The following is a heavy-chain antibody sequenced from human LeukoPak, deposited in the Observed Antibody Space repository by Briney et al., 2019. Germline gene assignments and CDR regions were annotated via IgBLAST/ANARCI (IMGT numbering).Heavy chain of an antibody. CDR1: GFTFSDYY. V-gene: IGHV3-11*06. CDR3: ARENPKGTSVDY. D-gene: IGHD3-10*01. J-gene: IGHJ4*02. CDR2: ISSSSSYT. Sequence: PGGSLRLSCAASGFTFSDYYMSWIRQAPGKGLEWVSYISSSSSYTNYADSVKGRFTISRDNAKNSLYLQMNSLRAEDTAVYYCARENPKGTSVDYWGQGTLVTVSS.